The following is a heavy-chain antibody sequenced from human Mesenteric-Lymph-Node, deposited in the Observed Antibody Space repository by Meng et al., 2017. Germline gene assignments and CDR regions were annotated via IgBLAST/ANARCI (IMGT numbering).Heavy chain of an antibody. D-gene: IGHD3-16*01. Sequence: QGAGPGVGRLTKARAPSWIFCGAPGDRGSYHWSWVRQPPGKGLEGIGETDNGWSTYYNPPLKSRVSMSVNTSKNQFSLTLSFGTAAYTAVYDCNAFTGGGGGLGSWGQGTLVTVSS. CDR3: NAFTGGGGGLGS. J-gene: IGHJ5*02. CDR2: TDNGWST. V-gene: IGHV4-30-4*01. CDR1: GAPGDRGSYH.